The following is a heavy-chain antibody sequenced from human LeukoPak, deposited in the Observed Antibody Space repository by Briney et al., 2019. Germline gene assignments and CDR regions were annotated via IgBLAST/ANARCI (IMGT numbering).Heavy chain of an antibody. D-gene: IGHD5-18*01. CDR2: ISSSSSYI. CDR3: ARAGIPNYYYYYMDV. J-gene: IGHJ6*03. CDR1: GFTFGDYG. V-gene: IGHV3-21*01. Sequence: NPGGSLRLSCTASGFTFGDYGMSWFRQAPGKGLEWISSISSSSSYIYYADSVKGRFTISRDNAKNSLYLQMNSLRAEDTAVYYCARAGIPNYYYYYMDVWGKGTTVTVSS.